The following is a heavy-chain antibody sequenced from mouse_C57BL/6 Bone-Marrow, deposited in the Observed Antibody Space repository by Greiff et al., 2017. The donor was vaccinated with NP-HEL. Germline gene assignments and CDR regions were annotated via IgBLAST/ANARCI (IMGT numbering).Heavy chain of an antibody. CDR3: ARRRVITTVVATGYFDY. J-gene: IGHJ2*01. D-gene: IGHD1-1*01. CDR1: GFTFSDYY. V-gene: IGHV5-12*01. CDR2: ISNGGGST. Sequence: DVKLVESGGGLVQPGGSLKLSCAASGFTFSDYYMYWVRQTPEKRLEWVAYISNGGGSTYYPDTVKGRFTISRDNAKTTLYLQMSRLKSEDTAMYYCARRRVITTVVATGYFDYWGQGTTLTVSS.